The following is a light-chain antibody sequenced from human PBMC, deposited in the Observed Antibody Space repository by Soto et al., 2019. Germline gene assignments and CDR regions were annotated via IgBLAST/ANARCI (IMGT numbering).Light chain of an antibody. CDR3: QQSDSLPIT. CDR2: DAS. V-gene: IGKV1-33*01. CDR1: QDISNY. J-gene: IGKJ5*01. Sequence: DIQMTQSPSSLSASVGDRVTITCRASQDISNYLNWYQQRPGKAPKLLIYDASNLERGVPSRFSGTRSGTHFTFATTTLPPADLATYYYQQSDSLPITFGQGTRLEI.